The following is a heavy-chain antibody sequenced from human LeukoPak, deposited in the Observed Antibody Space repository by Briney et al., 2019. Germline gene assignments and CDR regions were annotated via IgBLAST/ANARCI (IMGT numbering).Heavy chain of an antibody. CDR3: ATGVGYCSGGSCSNNWFDP. CDR1: GYTFTDYY. Sequence: ASVKVSCKVSGYTFTDYYMHWVQQAPGKGLEWMGLDDPEDGETIYAEKFQGRVTITADTSTDTAYMELSSLRSEDTAVYYCATGVGYCSGGSCSNNWFDPWGQGTLVTVSS. D-gene: IGHD2-15*01. J-gene: IGHJ5*02. V-gene: IGHV1-69-2*01. CDR2: DDPEDGET.